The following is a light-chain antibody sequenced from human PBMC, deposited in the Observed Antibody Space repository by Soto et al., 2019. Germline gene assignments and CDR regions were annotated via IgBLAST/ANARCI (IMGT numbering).Light chain of an antibody. CDR2: EVS. J-gene: IGLJ1*01. CDR1: SSDVGGYNY. V-gene: IGLV2-14*01. CDR3: SSYTSSSTQV. Sequence: QSVLTQPASVSGSPGQSITISCTGTSSDVGGYNYVSWYQQYPGKAPKLMIHEVSNRPSGVSNRFSGSKSGNTASLTISGLQAEDEADYYCSSYTSSSTQVFGTGTE.